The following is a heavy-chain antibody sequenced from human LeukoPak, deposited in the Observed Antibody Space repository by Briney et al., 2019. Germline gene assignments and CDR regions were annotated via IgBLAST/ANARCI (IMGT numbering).Heavy chain of an antibody. D-gene: IGHD1-26*01. CDR3: ARVVGATKGPFDY. J-gene: IGHJ4*02. CDR2: IYHSGST. Sequence: SETLSLTCTVSGYSISSGYYWGWIRQPPGKGLEWIGSIYHSGSTYYNPSLKSRVTISVDTSKNQFSLKLSSVTAADTAVYYCARVVGATKGPFDYWGQGTLATVSS. CDR1: GYSISSGYY. V-gene: IGHV4-38-2*02.